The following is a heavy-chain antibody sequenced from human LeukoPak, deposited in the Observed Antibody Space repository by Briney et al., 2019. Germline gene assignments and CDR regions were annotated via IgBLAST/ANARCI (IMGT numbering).Heavy chain of an antibody. CDR3: ARDWARYCSGGSCNLGYYYGMDV. J-gene: IGHJ6*02. CDR1: GGTFSSYA. CDR2: IIPIFGAA. V-gene: IGHV1-69*13. Sequence: SVKVSCKASGGTFSSYAISWVRQAPGQGLEWMGGIIPIFGAANYAQKFQGRVTITADESTSTAYMELSSLRSEDTAVYYCARDWARYCSGGSCNLGYYYGMDVWGQGTTVTVSS. D-gene: IGHD2-15*01.